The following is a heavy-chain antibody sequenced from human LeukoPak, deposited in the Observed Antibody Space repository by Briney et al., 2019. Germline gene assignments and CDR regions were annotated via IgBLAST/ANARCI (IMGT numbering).Heavy chain of an antibody. CDR1: GGSISSYF. J-gene: IGHJ4*02. Sequence: SETLSLTCTVSGGSISSYFWGWIRQPPGEGLEWIAYIYYSGSTNYNPSLKSRVTISVDTSKNQFSLKLTSVTAADTAFYYCARQHSSSYYYFDYWGQGTLVTVSS. V-gene: IGHV4-59*08. D-gene: IGHD3-22*01. CDR2: IYYSGST. CDR3: ARQHSSSYYYFDY.